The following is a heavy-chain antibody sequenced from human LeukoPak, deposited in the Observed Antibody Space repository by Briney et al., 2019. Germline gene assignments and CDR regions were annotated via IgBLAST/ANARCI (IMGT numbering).Heavy chain of an antibody. CDR1: GYSISSGYY. D-gene: IGHD3-22*01. CDR2: INHSGST. V-gene: IGHV4-38-2*02. CDR3: ARDEGYDSSGYYYY. J-gene: IGHJ4*02. Sequence: SETLSLTCTVSGYSISSGYYWSWIRQPPGKGLEWIGEINHSGSTNYNPSLKSRVTISVDKSKNQFSLKLSSVTAADTAVYYCARDEGYDSSGYYYYWGQGTLVTVSS.